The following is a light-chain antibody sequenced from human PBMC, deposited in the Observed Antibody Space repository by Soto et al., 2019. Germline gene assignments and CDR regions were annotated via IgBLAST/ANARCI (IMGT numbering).Light chain of an antibody. V-gene: IGLV1-51*01. J-gene: IGLJ1*01. Sequence: QSVMTQPPSVSAAPGQKVNISCSGSSSNIGGNSVSWYQQLPGTAPKLLIYDDDKRPSGIPDRFSGSKSGTSDTLGITGFQTGEEADYYCGSWDSSLSAYVFATGTKLTVL. CDR1: SSNIGGNS. CDR3: GSWDSSLSAYV. CDR2: DDD.